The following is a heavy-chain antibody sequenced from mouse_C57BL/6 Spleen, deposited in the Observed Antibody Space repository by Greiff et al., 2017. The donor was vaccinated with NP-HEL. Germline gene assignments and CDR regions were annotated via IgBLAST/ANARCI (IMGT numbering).Heavy chain of an antibody. Sequence: QVQLQQPGAELVRPGSSVKLSCKASGYTFTSYWMHWVKQRPIQGLEWIGNIDPSDSETHYNQKFKDKATLTVDKSSSTAYMQLSSLTSEDSAVYDCARGDYHHGFAYWGQGTLVTVSA. V-gene: IGHV1-52*01. CDR3: ARGDYHHGFAY. CDR1: GYTFTSYW. D-gene: IGHD2-4*01. CDR2: IDPSDSET. J-gene: IGHJ3*01.